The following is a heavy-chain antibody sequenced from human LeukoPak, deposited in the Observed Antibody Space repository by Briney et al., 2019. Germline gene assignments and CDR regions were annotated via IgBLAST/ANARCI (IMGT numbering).Heavy chain of an antibody. CDR3: ATRGGPIDY. Sequence: SETLSLTCTVSGGSISSSSYYWGWIRQPPGKGLEWIGEINHSGSTNYNPSLKSRVTISVGTSKNQFSLKLSSVAAADTAVYYCATRGGPIDYWGQGTLVTVSS. J-gene: IGHJ4*02. CDR2: INHSGST. CDR1: GGSISSSSYY. D-gene: IGHD3-10*01. V-gene: IGHV4-39*07.